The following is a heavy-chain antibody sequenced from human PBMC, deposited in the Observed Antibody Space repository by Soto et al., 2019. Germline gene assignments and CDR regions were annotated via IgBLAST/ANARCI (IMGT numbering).Heavy chain of an antibody. J-gene: IGHJ4*02. V-gene: IGHV3-30-3*01. Sequence: QVPLVESGGGVVQPGRSLRLSCAASGFTFSSYAMHWVRQAPGKGLEWVAVISYDGSNKYYADSVKGRFTISRDNSKNTLYLQMNSLRAEDTAVYYCARGLGVEATIFDYWGQGTLVTVSS. CDR1: GFTFSSYA. CDR3: ARGLGVEATIFDY. CDR2: ISYDGSNK. D-gene: IGHD3-16*01.